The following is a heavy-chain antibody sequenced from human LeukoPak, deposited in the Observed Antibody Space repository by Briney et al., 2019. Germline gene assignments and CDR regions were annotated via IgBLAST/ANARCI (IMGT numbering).Heavy chain of an antibody. CDR2: INAGNGNT. D-gene: IGHD3-10*01. CDR1: GYTFTSYA. J-gene: IGHJ5*02. V-gene: IGHV1-3*01. Sequence: ASPKVSCKASGYTFTSYAMHWVRQAPGQRLEWMGWINAGNGNTKYSQKFQGRVTITRDTSASTAYMELSSLRSEDTAVYYCAREREYGSRFDPWGQGNLVTVSS. CDR3: AREREYGSRFDP.